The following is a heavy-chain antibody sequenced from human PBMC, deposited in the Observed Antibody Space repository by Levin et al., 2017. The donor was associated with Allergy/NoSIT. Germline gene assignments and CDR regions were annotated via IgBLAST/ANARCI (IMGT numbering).Heavy chain of an antibody. CDR3: AKDRYDSSDSYYFDY. Sequence: PGGSLRLSCAASGFTFNNYAMSWVRQAPGKGLEWVSTIGGSSGRIYYADSVKGRFTISRDNSKNTLYLQMNSLRAEDTALYYCAKDRYDSSDSYYFDYWGQGTLVTVSS. CDR1: GFTFNNYA. CDR2: IGGSSGRI. V-gene: IGHV3-23*01. D-gene: IGHD3-22*01. J-gene: IGHJ4*02.